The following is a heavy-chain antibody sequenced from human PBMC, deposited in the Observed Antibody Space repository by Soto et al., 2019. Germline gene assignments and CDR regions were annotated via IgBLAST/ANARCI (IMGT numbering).Heavy chain of an antibody. V-gene: IGHV3-74*01. CDR3: VRTSLVVAAATREDY. CDR2: INSDGSST. CDR1: GFTFSSYW. D-gene: IGHD2-15*01. Sequence: GGSLRLSCAASGFTFSSYWMHWVRQAPGKELVWVSRINSDGSSTSYAGSVKGRFTVSRDNAKNTLYLQMNSLRAEDTAVYYCVRTSLVVAAATREDYWGQGT. J-gene: IGHJ4*02.